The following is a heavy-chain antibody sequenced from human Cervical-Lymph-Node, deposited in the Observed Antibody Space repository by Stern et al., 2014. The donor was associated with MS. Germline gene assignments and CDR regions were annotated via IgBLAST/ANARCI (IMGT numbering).Heavy chain of an antibody. Sequence: QVQLQESGPGLAKPSQTLSLTCTVSGDSISSTGYYWSWIRQHPGKGLEWIGYIHYTGSTYYNPSLKSRGTISVDTSKNQFSLKLTSVTAADTALYYCARSDRLWGSFDYWGQGSLVTVSS. V-gene: IGHV4-31*03. CDR3: ARSDRLWGSFDY. CDR2: IHYTGST. D-gene: IGHD3-16*01. CDR1: GDSISSTGYY. J-gene: IGHJ4*02.